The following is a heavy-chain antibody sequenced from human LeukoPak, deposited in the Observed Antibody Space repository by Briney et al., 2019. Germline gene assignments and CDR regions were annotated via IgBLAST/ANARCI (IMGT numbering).Heavy chain of an antibody. J-gene: IGHJ6*03. CDR3: ARVSSSGWYSKWVGYYYYYMDV. CDR2: INTNTGNP. V-gene: IGHV7-4-1*02. CDR1: GGTFSSYA. Sequence: ASVKVSCKASGGTFSSYAISWVRQAPGQGLEWMGWINTNTGNPTYAQGFTGRFVFSLDTSVSTAYLQISSLKAEDTAVYYCARVSSSGWYSKWVGYYYYYMDVWGKGTTVTISS. D-gene: IGHD6-19*01.